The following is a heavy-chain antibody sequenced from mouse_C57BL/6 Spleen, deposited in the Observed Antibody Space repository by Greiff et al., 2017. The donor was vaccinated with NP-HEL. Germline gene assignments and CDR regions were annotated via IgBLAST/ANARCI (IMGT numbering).Heavy chain of an antibody. Sequence: VQLQQSGTELVKPGASVKLSCKASGYTFTSYWMHWVKQRPGQGLEWIGNINPSNGGTNYNEKFKSKATLTVDKSSSTAYMQLSSLTSEDSAVYYCARETRGDDYDWFAYWGQGTLVTVSA. V-gene: IGHV1-53*01. CDR2: INPSNGGT. D-gene: IGHD2-4*01. J-gene: IGHJ3*01. CDR3: ARETRGDDYDWFAY. CDR1: GYTFTSYW.